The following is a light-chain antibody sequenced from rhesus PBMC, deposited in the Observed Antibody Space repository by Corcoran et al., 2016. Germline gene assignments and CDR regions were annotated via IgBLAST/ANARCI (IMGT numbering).Light chain of an antibody. CDR1: RSDIGGYND. V-gene: IGLV2S9*01. CDR3: CSYRSGDTFV. Sequence: QSALTQPPSVSKSLGQSVTISCTGTRSDIGGYNDVSWYQQHPDTAPRLLIYDVNKRPSGVSDHFSGSKSGKTASLTISGLQAEDEADYYCCSYRSGDTFVFGSGTRLTVL. J-gene: IGLJ6*01. CDR2: DVN.